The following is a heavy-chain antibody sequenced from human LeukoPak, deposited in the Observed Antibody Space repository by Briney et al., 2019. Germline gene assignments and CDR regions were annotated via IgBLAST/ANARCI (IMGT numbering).Heavy chain of an antibody. CDR2: FDPEDGET. CDR3: ATEGKMIRGVYTDY. D-gene: IGHD3-10*01. CDR1: GHTLTEFS. V-gene: IGHV1-24*01. J-gene: IGHJ4*02. Sequence: ASVKVPCKVSGHTLTEFSMHWVRQAPGKRLEWMGRFDPEDGETIYAQKFQGRVTMTADTSTDTAYMELSSLRSEDTAVYFCATEGKMIRGVYTDYWGQGTLVTVSS.